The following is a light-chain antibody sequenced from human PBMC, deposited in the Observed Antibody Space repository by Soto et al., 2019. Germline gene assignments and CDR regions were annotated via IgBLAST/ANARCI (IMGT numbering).Light chain of an antibody. CDR2: GAS. V-gene: IGKV3-15*01. J-gene: IGKJ1*01. Sequence: EIVMTQSPATLSVSPGERATLSCRASQSVSSNLAWYQQKPGQAPRLLIYGASTRANGIPARFSGSGSGTEFTLTISSLQSEDFAVYYCQQYNNWPPCTFGQGTKVEIK. CDR1: QSVSSN. CDR3: QQYNNWPPCT.